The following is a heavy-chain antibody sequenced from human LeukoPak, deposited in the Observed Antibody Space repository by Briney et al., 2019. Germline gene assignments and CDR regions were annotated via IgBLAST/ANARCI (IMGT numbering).Heavy chain of an antibody. CDR1: GGSISSSSYY. CDR2: IYYSGST. D-gene: IGHD3-22*01. V-gene: IGHV4-39*02. Sequence: SETLSLTCTVSGGSISSSSYYWGWIRQPPGKGLEWIGSIYYSGSTYYNPSLKSRVTISVDTSKNQFSLKLSSVTAADTAVYYCARESDSSGYYSYWGQGTLVTVSS. CDR3: ARESDSSGYYSY. J-gene: IGHJ4*02.